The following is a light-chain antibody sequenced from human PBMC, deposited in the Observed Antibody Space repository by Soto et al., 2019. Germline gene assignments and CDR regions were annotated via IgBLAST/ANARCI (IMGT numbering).Light chain of an antibody. V-gene: IGKV1-8*01. Sequence: AIRMTQSPSSLSASTGDRVTITCRASQGISSYLAWYQQKPGKAPKLLIYAASTSQSGVPSRFSGSGSGTDFTLTISCLQSEDFATYYCRQYYSYPWTFGQGTKVDIK. J-gene: IGKJ1*01. CDR1: QGISSY. CDR3: RQYYSYPWT. CDR2: AAS.